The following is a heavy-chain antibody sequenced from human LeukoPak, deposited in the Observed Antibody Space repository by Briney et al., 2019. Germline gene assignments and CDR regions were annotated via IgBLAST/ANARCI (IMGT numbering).Heavy chain of an antibody. V-gene: IGHV3-30*18. D-gene: IGHD6-13*01. CDR2: ISYDGSNK. CDR3: AKDPYYSSSWYYYYYGMDV. J-gene: IGHJ6*02. CDR1: GFTFSSYG. Sequence: GGSLRLSCAASGFTFSSYGMHWVRQAPGKGLEWVAVISYDGSNKYCADSVKGRFTISRDNSKNTLYLQMNSLRAEDTAVYYCAKDPYYSSSWYYYYYGMDVWGQGTTVTVSS.